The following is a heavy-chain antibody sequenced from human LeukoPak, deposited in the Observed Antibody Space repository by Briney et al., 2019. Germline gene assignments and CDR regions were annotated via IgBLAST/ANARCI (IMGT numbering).Heavy chain of an antibody. V-gene: IGHV3-21*01. CDR2: ISSSSSYI. Sequence: GGSLRLSCAASGFTFSSYSMNWVRQAPWKGLEWVSSISSSSSYIYYADSVKGRFTISRDNAKNSLYLQMNSLRAEDTAVYYCAREANSGSYWGGYFQHWGQGTLVTVSS. CDR1: GFTFSSYS. CDR3: AREANSGSYWGGYFQH. J-gene: IGHJ1*01. D-gene: IGHD1-26*01.